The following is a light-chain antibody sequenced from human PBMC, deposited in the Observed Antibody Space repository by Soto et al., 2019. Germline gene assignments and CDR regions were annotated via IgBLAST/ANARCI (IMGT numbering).Light chain of an antibody. J-gene: IGLJ3*02. CDR3: QSYDSSLSALV. Sequence: QSALTQPASVSGSPGQSITISCTGTSSDLAIYNYVSWYQQQPGKAPKLMIYQVTNRPSGVSNRFSGSRSGNTASLTISGLQAEDEADYYCQSYDSSLSALVFGGGTKLTVL. V-gene: IGLV2-14*01. CDR1: SSDLAIYNY. CDR2: QVT.